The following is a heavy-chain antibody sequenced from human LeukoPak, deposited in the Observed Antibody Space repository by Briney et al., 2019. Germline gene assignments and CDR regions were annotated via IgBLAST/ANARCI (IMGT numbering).Heavy chain of an antibody. CDR1: GFTFSIYG. CDR3: AKDKPIIVLPTAVDAFDI. Sequence: PGGSLRLSCAAPGFTFSIYGMHWVRQAPGKGLEWVAFILYDGSNKYYADSVKGRFTISRDNSKNTLYLQMNSLRAEDTAVYYCAKDKPIIVLPTAVDAFDIWGQGTVVTVSS. D-gene: IGHD2-2*01. CDR2: ILYDGSNK. J-gene: IGHJ3*02. V-gene: IGHV3-30*02.